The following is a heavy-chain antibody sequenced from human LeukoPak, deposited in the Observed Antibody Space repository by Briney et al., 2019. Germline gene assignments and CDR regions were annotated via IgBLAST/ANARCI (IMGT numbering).Heavy chain of an antibody. CDR1: GYTFTSYY. D-gene: IGHD6-19*01. V-gene: IGHV1-2*06. J-gene: IGHJ4*02. CDR2: INPNSGGT. Sequence: ASVKVSCKASGYTFTSYYMHWVRQAPGQGLEWMGRINPNSGGTNYAQKFQGRVTMTRDTSISTAYMELSRLRSDDTAVYYCARGEQWLVYLNYWGQGTLVTVCS. CDR3: ARGEQWLVYLNY.